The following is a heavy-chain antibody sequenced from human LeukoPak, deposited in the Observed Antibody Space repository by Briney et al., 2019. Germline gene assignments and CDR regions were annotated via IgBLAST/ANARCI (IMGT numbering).Heavy chain of an antibody. V-gene: IGHV3-30*02. Sequence: GGSLRLSCAASGFPFTKYGMHWVRQAPGKGLEWVAFIRDTGENTYYADSVKGRFTISRDTSKNTLYLQMNSLRTEDTSVYYCAKDSGTWNVDYWGQGTLVTVSS. CDR1: GFPFTKYG. CDR2: IRDTGENT. D-gene: IGHD1-1*01. J-gene: IGHJ4*02. CDR3: AKDSGTWNVDY.